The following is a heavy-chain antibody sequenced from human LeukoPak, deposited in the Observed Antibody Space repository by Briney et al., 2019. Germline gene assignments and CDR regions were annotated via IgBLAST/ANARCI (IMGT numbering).Heavy chain of an antibody. Sequence: SVTVSCTASGDTFSSYAISWVRQAPGQGLEWMGGFIPIFGTVNSAQNFQGRVTITADESTSTAYMELRSLRSEDTAVYYCARAIRGDTYFFYYGMDVWGQGTTVTVSS. CDR2: FIPIFGTV. CDR3: ARAIRGDTYFFYYGMDV. D-gene: IGHD4-17*01. J-gene: IGHJ6*02. V-gene: IGHV1-69*13. CDR1: GDTFSSYA.